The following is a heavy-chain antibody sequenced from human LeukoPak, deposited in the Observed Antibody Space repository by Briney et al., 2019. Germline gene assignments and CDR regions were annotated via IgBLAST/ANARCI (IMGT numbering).Heavy chain of an antibody. J-gene: IGHJ4*02. D-gene: IGHD6-19*01. V-gene: IGHV1-2*02. CDR1: GYTLSDYY. CDR3: ARARRIAVAGTEGGY. Sequence: ASVKVSCKAYGYTLSDYYMHWVRQAPGQGLEWMGWINPNGGGTNYAQKFQGRVTMARDTSISTAYMELSRLRSDDTAVYYCARARRIAVAGTEGGYWGQGTLVTVSS. CDR2: INPNGGGT.